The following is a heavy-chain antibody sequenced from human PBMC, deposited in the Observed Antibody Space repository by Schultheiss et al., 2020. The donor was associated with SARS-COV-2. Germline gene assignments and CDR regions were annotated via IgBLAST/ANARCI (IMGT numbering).Heavy chain of an antibody. CDR3: ARVVSADVVLPDAFDI. CDR2: IYTSGST. V-gene: IGHV4-4*07. J-gene: IGHJ3*02. CDR1: GGSISSYY. D-gene: IGHD2-15*01. Sequence: SETLSLTCTVSGGSISSYYWSWIRQPPGKGLEWIGRIYTSGSTNYNPSLKSRVTISVDTSKNQFSLKLSSVTAADTAVYYCARVVSADVVLPDAFDIWGQGTMVTVSS.